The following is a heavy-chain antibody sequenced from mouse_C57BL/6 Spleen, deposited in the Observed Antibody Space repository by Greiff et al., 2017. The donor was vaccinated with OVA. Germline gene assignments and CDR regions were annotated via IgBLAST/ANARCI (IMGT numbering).Heavy chain of an antibody. D-gene: IGHD2-2*01. V-gene: IGHV3-6*01. Sequence: EVKVEESGPGLVKPSQSLSLTCSVTGYSITSGYYWNWIRQFPGNKLEWMGYISYDGSNNYNPSLKNRISITRDTSKNQFFLKLNSVTTEDTATYYCAREGYGYDEYCDVWGTGTTVTVSS. J-gene: IGHJ1*03. CDR1: GYSITSGYY. CDR2: ISYDGSN. CDR3: AREGYGYDEYCDV.